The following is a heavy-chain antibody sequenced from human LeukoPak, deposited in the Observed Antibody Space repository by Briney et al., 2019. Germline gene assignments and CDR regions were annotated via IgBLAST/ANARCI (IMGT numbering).Heavy chain of an antibody. Sequence: GGSLRLSCATSGFIFSNYAVNWVRQAPGKGLEWVSIISGSGDTTYYADSVKGRFTISRDNSKNTLYLQMGSLRAEDMAVYYCARDDPADYWGQGTLVTVSS. CDR3: ARDDPADY. J-gene: IGHJ4*02. CDR2: ISGSGDTT. CDR1: GFIFSNYA. V-gene: IGHV3-23*01.